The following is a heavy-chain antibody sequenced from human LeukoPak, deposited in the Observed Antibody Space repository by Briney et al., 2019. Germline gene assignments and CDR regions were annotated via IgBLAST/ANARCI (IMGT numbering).Heavy chain of an antibody. V-gene: IGHV3-23*01. D-gene: IGHD3-10*01. CDR3: AKVYGSGSDYFPDY. Sequence: PGGSLRLSCAVSGFTFSNYAMGWVRQAPGKGLAWVSAISASGSSTYYADSVKGRFTIPRDNSKNALYLQMNSLRAEDTAVYYCAKVYGSGSDYFPDYWGQGTLVTVSS. J-gene: IGHJ4*02. CDR1: GFTFSNYA. CDR2: ISASGSST.